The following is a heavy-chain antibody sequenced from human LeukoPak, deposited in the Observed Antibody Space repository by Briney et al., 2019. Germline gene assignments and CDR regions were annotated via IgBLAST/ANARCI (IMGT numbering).Heavy chain of an antibody. Sequence: GESLKISCKGSGYSFTSYWIGWVRQMPGKGLEWMGIIYPGDSDTRYSPSFQGQVTISADKSISTAYLQWSSLKASDTAMYYCARSKYSGSYWGSGDYWGQGTLVTVSS. CDR3: ARSKYSGSYWGSGDY. V-gene: IGHV5-51*01. D-gene: IGHD1-26*01. CDR1: GYSFTSYW. J-gene: IGHJ4*02. CDR2: IYPGDSDT.